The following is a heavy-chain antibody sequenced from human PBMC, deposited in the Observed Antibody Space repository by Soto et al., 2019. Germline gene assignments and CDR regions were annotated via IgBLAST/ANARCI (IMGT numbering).Heavy chain of an antibody. Sequence: PSETLSLTCTVSGDAISSGGYSWNWIRQPPGKGLEWIGYTYYTGGATYNPSLKSRVTISVDTSKNQFSLKLSSVAAADTAVYYCARDAGSSGYTLRYDAFDIWGQGTMVTVSS. J-gene: IGHJ3*02. CDR1: GDAISSGGYS. CDR3: ARDAGSSGYTLRYDAFDI. CDR2: TYYTGGA. V-gene: IGHV4-30-2*01. D-gene: IGHD3-22*01.